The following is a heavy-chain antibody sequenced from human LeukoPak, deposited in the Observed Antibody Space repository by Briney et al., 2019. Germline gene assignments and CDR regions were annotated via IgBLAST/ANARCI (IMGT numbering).Heavy chain of an antibody. CDR1: GFTFSSYS. D-gene: IGHD5-18*01. CDR3: ARGGVGYSYAY. Sequence: GGSLRLSCAASGFTFSSYSMNWVRQAPGKGLEWVSSISSSSSHIYYADSVKGRFTISRDNAKNSLYLQMNSLRAEDTAVYYCARGGVGYSYAYWGQGTLVTVSS. CDR2: ISSSSSHI. J-gene: IGHJ4*02. V-gene: IGHV3-21*01.